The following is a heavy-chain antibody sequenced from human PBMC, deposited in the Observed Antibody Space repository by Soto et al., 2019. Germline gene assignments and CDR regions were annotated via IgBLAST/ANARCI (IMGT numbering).Heavy chain of an antibody. Sequence: PGGSLRLSCAASGFTFDDYAMHWVRQAPGKGLEWVSGISWNSGSIGYADSVKGRFTISRDNAKNSLYLQMNSLRAEDTALYYCAKDFPMCGTTEGCGMDVWGQGTTVTVSS. CDR1: GFTFDDYA. CDR3: AKDFPMCGTTEGCGMDV. V-gene: IGHV3-9*01. J-gene: IGHJ6*02. D-gene: IGHD4-17*01. CDR2: ISWNSGSI.